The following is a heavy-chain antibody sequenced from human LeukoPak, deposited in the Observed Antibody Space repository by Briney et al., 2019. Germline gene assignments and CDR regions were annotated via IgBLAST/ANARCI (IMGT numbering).Heavy chain of an antibody. J-gene: IGHJ3*02. CDR3: ARGRIVYYDFWSGYYAHDAFDI. CDR1: GYTFTSYD. V-gene: IGHV1-8*03. CDR2: MNPNSGNT. Sequence: ASVKVSCKASGYTFTSYDINGVRQATGQGLEWMGWMNPNSGNTGYAQKFQGRVTITRNTSISTAYMELSSLRSEDSAVYYCARGRIVYYDFWSGYYAHDAFDIWGQGTMVTVSS. D-gene: IGHD3-3*01.